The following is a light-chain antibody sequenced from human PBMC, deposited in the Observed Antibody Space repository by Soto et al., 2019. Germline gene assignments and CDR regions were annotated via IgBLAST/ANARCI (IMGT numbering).Light chain of an antibody. J-gene: IGKJ4*01. V-gene: IGKV3-20*01. CDR1: QSVSSSF. CDR2: AAS. CDR3: QQYGSSPLT. Sequence: EIVLTQSPATLSLSPGERATLSCRASQSVSSSFFAWYQQKPGQAPMLLIYAASSRATGIPDRFSGSGSGTDFTLTISRLEPEDVAVYYCQQYGSSPLTFGGGTKVEIK.